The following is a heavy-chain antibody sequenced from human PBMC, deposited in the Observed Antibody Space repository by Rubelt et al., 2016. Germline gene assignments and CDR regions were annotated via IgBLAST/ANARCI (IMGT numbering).Heavy chain of an antibody. CDR1: GYSISSGSY. J-gene: IGHJ4*02. Sequence: QVQLQESGPGLVKPSETLSLTCTVSGYSISSGSYWGWIRQPPGKGLEWIGSIYHSGGTYYNPSLKRRVTISVDTSKNQFSLKLSSVTAADTAVYDCARGRLPRDYWGQGTLVTVSS. CDR3: ARGRLPRDY. D-gene: IGHD5-18*01. CDR2: IYHSGGT. V-gene: IGHV4-38-2*02.